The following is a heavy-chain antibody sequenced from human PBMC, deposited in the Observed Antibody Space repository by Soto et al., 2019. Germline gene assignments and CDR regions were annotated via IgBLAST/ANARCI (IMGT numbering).Heavy chain of an antibody. V-gene: IGHV3-23*01. CDR1: GFTFSSYA. Sequence: PGGSLRLSCAASGFTFSSYAMSWVRQAPGKGLEWVSAISGSGGSTYYADSVKGRFTISRDNSKNTLYLQMNSLRAEDTAVYYCAKVSVFRDGSGWYQHQRQYYFDYWGQGTLVTVSS. D-gene: IGHD6-19*01. CDR3: AKVSVFRDGSGWYQHQRQYYFDY. CDR2: ISGSGGST. J-gene: IGHJ4*02.